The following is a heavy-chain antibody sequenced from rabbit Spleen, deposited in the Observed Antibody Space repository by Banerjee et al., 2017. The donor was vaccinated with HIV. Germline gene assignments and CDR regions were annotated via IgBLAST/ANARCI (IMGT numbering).Heavy chain of an antibody. J-gene: IGHJ3*01. D-gene: IGHD3-1*01. CDR2: IYAGSSGST. V-gene: IGHV1S45*01. CDR3: ARGFSRLDL. CDR1: GFSFSSSYY. Sequence: QEQLEESGGGLVKPEGSLTLTCKASGFSFSSSYYMCWVRQAPGKGLEWIGCIYAGSSGSTYYASWAKGRFTMSKTSSTTVTLQMTSLTAADTATYFCARGFSRLDLWGPGTLVTVS.